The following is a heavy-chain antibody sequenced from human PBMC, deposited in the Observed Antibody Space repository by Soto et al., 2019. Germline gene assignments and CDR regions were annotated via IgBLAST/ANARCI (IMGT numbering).Heavy chain of an antibody. CDR1: GYSFTSYW. CDR3: ARSRTYYDFWSGYYPLTPAFDY. CDR2: IYPGDSDT. V-gene: IGHV5-51*01. D-gene: IGHD3-3*01. J-gene: IGHJ4*02. Sequence: PGESLKISCKGSGYSFTSYWIGWVRQMPGKGLEWMGIIYPGDSDTRYSPSFQGQVTISADKSISTAYLQWSSLKASDTAMYYCARSRTYYDFWSGYYPLTPAFDYCGQGTLVTVSS.